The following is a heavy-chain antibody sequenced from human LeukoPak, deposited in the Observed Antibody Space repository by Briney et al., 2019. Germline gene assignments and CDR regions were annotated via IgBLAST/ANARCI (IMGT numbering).Heavy chain of an antibody. CDR1: GFTSTTSA. V-gene: IGHV3-23*01. Sequence: GGSLRLSCAASGFTSTTSAMNWVRQAPGKGLEWVSGISANGGSTYYADSVKGRFTISRDNSKNTLYLQMNSLRAEDTAVFYCAKAEYNSSPYDYWGQGTLVTVSS. D-gene: IGHD6-6*01. J-gene: IGHJ4*02. CDR2: ISANGGST. CDR3: AKAEYNSSPYDY.